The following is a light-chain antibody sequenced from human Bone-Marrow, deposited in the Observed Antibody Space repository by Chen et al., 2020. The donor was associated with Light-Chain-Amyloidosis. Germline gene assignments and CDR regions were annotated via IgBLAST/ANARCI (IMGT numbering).Light chain of an antibody. Sequence: SYVLTQPSSVSVAPGQTATIACGGNNIGSTSVHWYQQTPGQAPRLVVYDDSDRPSGIPERLSGSNSGHPGTLTISMVEAGDEADYYCQVWDRSSDRPVFGGGTKLTVL. CDR3: QVWDRSSDRPV. V-gene: IGLV3-21*02. J-gene: IGLJ3*02. CDR1: NIGSTS. CDR2: DDS.